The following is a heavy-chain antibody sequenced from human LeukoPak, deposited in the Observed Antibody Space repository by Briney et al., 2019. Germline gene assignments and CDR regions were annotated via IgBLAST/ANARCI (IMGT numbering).Heavy chain of an antibody. CDR3: TRHVTNAYDSSGPGPYFDY. CDR2: IRSKANSYAT. D-gene: IGHD3-22*01. J-gene: IGHJ4*02. CDR1: GFTFSGSD. V-gene: IGHV3-73*01. Sequence: GGSLRLSCAASGFTFSGSDMHWVRQASGKGLEWVGRIRSKANSYATAYGASVRGSFTISRDDSKNTAYLQMNSLKTEDTAVYYCTRHVTNAYDSSGPGPYFDYWGQGTLVTVSS.